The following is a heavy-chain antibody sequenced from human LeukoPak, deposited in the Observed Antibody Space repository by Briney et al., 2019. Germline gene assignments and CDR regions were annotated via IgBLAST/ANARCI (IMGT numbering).Heavy chain of an antibody. CDR1: GFTFSLYE. CDR3: ARARGTGWYFDL. V-gene: IGHV3-48*02. D-gene: IGHD2-15*01. J-gene: IGHJ2*01. CDR2: TSSSSSTI. Sequence: PGGSLRLSCAASGFTFSLYEMNWVRQAPVKGLEWVSYTSSSSSTIKYADSVRGRFTISRDNAENSLYLQMNSLRDEDTAVYYCARARGTGWYFDLWGRGTLVTVSS.